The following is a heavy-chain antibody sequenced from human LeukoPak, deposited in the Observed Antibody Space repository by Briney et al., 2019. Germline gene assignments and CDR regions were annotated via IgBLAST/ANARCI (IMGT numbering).Heavy chain of an antibody. J-gene: IGHJ5*02. V-gene: IGHV3-11*04. CDR3: ATLNWDDGEVSGFDH. Sequence: PGGSLRLSCAASGFIFSDYSMGWIRQAPGKGLEWVSHINSRSTTTHYADSGKGRFTISRDNAKNTLSLQMTSLRADDTAVYYCATLNWDDGEVSGFDHWGRGIMVTVSS. CDR2: INSRSTTT. CDR1: GFIFSDYS. D-gene: IGHD1-26*01.